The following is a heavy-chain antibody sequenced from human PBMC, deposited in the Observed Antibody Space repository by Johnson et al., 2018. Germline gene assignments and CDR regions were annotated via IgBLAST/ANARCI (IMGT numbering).Heavy chain of an antibody. J-gene: IGHJ6*02. CDR1: GSTFSRDN. D-gene: IGHD2-8*01. V-gene: IGHV3-48*02. CDR2: ISFGSDFM. CDR3: ARDQLLYARTSCMDV. Sequence: VQLVESGGGLVQPGGSLRLSCVVSGSTFSRDNMNWVRQAPGKGLEWVSYISFGSDFMYYLDSVKGRFIISGGQAKDSLYLEMSSLRDEDTVVYYCARDQLLYARTSCMDVWGQGTTVIVSS.